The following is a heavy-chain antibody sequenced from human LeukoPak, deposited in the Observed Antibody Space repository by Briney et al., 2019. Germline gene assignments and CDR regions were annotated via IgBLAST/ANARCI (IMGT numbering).Heavy chain of an antibody. Sequence: GGSLRLSCAASGFTFSSYWMSWVRQAPGKGLEWVANIKQDGSERYYVDSVKGRFTISRDNAKNSLYLQMNSLRAEDTAVYYCARVRYYGSGSYSNLWFDPWGQGTLVTVSS. CDR1: GFTFSSYW. CDR3: ARVRYYGSGSYSNLWFDP. J-gene: IGHJ5*02. D-gene: IGHD3-10*01. CDR2: IKQDGSER. V-gene: IGHV3-7*03.